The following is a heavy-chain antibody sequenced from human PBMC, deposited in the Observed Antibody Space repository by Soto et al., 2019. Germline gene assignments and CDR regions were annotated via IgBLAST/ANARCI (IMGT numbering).Heavy chain of an antibody. CDR2: IYYSGST. D-gene: IGHD5-12*01. CDR3: ARGEMATIMQRY. Sequence: LSLTCTVSGGSISSCGYYWSWIRQHPGKGLEWIGYIYYSGSTYYNPSLKSRVTISVDTSKNQFSLKLSSVTAADTAVYYCARGEMATIMQRYWGKGTLVTVSS. J-gene: IGHJ4*02. V-gene: IGHV4-31*03. CDR1: GGSISSCGYY.